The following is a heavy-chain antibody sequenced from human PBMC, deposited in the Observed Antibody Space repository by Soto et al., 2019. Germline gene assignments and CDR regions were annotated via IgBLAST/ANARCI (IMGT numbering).Heavy chain of an antibody. CDR2: IWYDGSNK. V-gene: IGHV3-33*01. Sequence: GGSLRLSCAASGFTFSSYGMHWVRQAPGKGLEWVAVIWYDGSNKYYADSVKGRFTISRDNSKNTLYLQMNSLRAEDTAVYYCARGPGASDYYYGMDVWGQGTTVTVSS. J-gene: IGHJ6*02. CDR1: GFTFSSYG. CDR3: ARGPGASDYYYGMDV.